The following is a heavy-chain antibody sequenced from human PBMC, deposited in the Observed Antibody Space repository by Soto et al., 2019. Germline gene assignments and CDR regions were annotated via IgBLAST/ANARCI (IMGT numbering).Heavy chain of an antibody. CDR1: GFTFSSYW. J-gene: IGHJ4*02. Sequence: VQLVESGGGLVQPGGSLRLSCAASGFTFSSYWMSWVRQAPGKGLEWVANIKQDGSEKYYVDSVKGRFTISRDNAKNSLYLQMNSLRAEDTAVYYCARSPRISFRFIDYWGQGTLVTVSS. V-gene: IGHV3-7*01. CDR2: IKQDGSEK. CDR3: ARSPRISFRFIDY. D-gene: IGHD3-3*02.